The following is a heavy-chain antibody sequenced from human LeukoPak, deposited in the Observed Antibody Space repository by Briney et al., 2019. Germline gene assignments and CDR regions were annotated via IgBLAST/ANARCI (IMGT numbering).Heavy chain of an antibody. CDR3: ARVGPYKITMVRGIMGYFDS. CDR2: IFPPGST. J-gene: IGHJ4*02. CDR1: GGSISSGGYY. Sequence: PSETLSLTCAVSGGSISSGGYYWSWIRQPPGKGLEYIGYIFPPGSTYYNPSLKSRVTISLDGSKNQFSLSLRSVTAADTAVYYCARVGPYKITMVRGIMGYFDSWGQGNLVTVSS. D-gene: IGHD3-10*01. V-gene: IGHV4-30-2*01.